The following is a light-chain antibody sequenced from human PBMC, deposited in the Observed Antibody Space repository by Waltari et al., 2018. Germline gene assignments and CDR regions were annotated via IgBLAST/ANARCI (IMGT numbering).Light chain of an antibody. CDR2: KAS. J-gene: IGKJ2*01. CDR1: QSISSW. V-gene: IGKV1-5*03. Sequence: DIQMTQSPSTLSASVGDRVTITCRASQSISSWLAWYQQKPGKAPKLLIYKASSLESGVPSRFGGSGSGTDFTLTISSLQPDDFATYYCQQYISYPYTFGQGTKLEIK. CDR3: QQYISYPYT.